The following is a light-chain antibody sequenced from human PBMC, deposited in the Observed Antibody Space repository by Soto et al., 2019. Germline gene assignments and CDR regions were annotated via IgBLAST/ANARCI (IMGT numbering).Light chain of an antibody. Sequence: QSALTQPASVSGSPGQSITISCTGTSSDVGGYDYVSWYQQHPDKAPKLMIYEVTKRPSGVSNRFSGSKSGNTASLTISGLQPVDEADSYWSSLTSGSTRVSGSGPKVTVL. V-gene: IGLV2-14*01. CDR3: SSLTSGSTRV. J-gene: IGLJ1*01. CDR2: EVT. CDR1: SSDVGGYDY.